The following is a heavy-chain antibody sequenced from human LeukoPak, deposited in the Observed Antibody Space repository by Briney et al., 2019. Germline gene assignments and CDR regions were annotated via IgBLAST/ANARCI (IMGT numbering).Heavy chain of an antibody. CDR2: IYSGGST. D-gene: IGHD3-22*01. CDR1: GFTVSSNY. Sequence: GGSLRLSCAASGFTVSSNYMNWVRQAPGKGLEWVSVIYSGGSTYYADSVKGRFTISRDNSKNTLYLQMNSLRAEDTAVYYCAKYLYSTGYWRYYYYSMDVWGKGTTVTVSS. J-gene: IGHJ6*03. V-gene: IGHV3-53*01. CDR3: AKYLYSTGYWRYYYYSMDV.